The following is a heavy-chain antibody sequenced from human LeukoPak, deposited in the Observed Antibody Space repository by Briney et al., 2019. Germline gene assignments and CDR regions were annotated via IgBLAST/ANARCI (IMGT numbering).Heavy chain of an antibody. CDR2: IYYSGTT. V-gene: IGHV4-59*08. J-gene: IGHJ6*02. D-gene: IGHD4-17*01. CDR3: ARLRGDLNYYYYGMDV. CDR1: GGSISSYY. Sequence: SDTLSLTCTVSGGSISSYYWNWIRQPPGKGLEWIGYIYYSGTTNYNPSLKSRVTISVDTSKNQFSLKLTSVTAADTAVYYCARLRGDLNYYYYGMDVWGQGTTVTVSS.